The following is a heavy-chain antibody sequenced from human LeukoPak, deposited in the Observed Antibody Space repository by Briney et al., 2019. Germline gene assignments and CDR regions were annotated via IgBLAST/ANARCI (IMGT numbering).Heavy chain of an antibody. CDR1: GVTFYDYA. D-gene: IGHD3-22*01. CDR3: AKDMAEYYYDSSGYYSFDY. Sequence: PLRLSCAASGVTFYDYAMHWVRHAPGKGVGGGSGMSWNSGSIAYADSVKGRFTISRDNAKNSLYLQMNSLRAEDTALYYCAKDMAEYYYDSSGYYSFDYWGQGTLVTVSS. CDR2: MSWNSGSI. J-gene: IGHJ4*02. V-gene: IGHV3-9*01.